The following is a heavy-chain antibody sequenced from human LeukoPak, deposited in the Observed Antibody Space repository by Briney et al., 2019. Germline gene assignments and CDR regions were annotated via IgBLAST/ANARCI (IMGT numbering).Heavy chain of an antibody. J-gene: IGHJ5*02. Sequence: SETLSLTCTVSGGSISSSSYYWGWIRQPPGKGLEWIGSTYYSGSTYYNPFLTSRVTISVDTSTNQFSLRLSSVTAADTAVYYCARRQYCSSTSCPDNWFDPWGQGTLVTVSS. D-gene: IGHD2-2*01. CDR3: ARRQYCSSTSCPDNWFDP. CDR1: GGSISSSSYY. V-gene: IGHV4-39*01. CDR2: TYYSGST.